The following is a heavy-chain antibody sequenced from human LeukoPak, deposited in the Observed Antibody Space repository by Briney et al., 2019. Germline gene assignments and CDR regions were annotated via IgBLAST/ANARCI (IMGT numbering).Heavy chain of an antibody. Sequence: PSETLSLTCAVYGGSFSGYYWSWIRQPPGKGLEWIGEINHSGRTNYNPSLKSRVTISVDTSKNQFSLKLSSVTAAETAVYYCARDPTPSIVVVVAATPITAFDIWGQGTMVTVSS. CDR2: INHSGRT. CDR1: GGSFSGYY. D-gene: IGHD2-15*01. V-gene: IGHV4-34*01. CDR3: ARDPTPSIVVVVAATPITAFDI. J-gene: IGHJ3*02.